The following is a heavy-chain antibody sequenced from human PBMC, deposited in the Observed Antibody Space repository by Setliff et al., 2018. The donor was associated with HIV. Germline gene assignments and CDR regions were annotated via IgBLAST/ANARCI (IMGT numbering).Heavy chain of an antibody. V-gene: IGHV4-34*01. D-gene: IGHD2-2*01. CDR2: INHSGST. CDR1: GGSFSGYY. J-gene: IGHJ4*02. Sequence: SETLSLTCAVYGGSFSGYYWSWIRQPPGKGLEWIGEINHSGSTNYNPSLESRVTISVDTSKSQFSLKLSSVTAADTAVYYCARTRGYCSGTNCYALRGPDYWGQGTLVTVSS. CDR3: ARTRGYCSGTNCYALRGPDY.